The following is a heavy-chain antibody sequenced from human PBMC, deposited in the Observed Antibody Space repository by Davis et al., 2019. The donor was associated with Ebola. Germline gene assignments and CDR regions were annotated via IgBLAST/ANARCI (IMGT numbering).Heavy chain of an antibody. J-gene: IGHJ4*02. CDR2: SRNKTNSYTT. CDR1: GFTFSDHY. CDR3: ASFVGFISGRHYRAFDH. V-gene: IGHV3-72*01. Sequence: PGGSLRLSCAASGFTFSDHYMDWVRQAPGKGLEWIGRSRNKTNSYTTEYAASVKGRFTISRDDSKNSLYLQMNSLKTEDTAVYYCASFVGFISGRHYRAFDHWGQGTLVTVSS. D-gene: IGHD1-26*01.